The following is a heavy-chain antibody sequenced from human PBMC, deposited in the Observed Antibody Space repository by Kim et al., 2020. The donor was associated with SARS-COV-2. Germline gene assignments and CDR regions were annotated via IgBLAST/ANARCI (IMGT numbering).Heavy chain of an antibody. CDR2: MNPNSGNT. J-gene: IGHJ6*02. CDR1: GYTSTSYD. CDR3: ARELNVWFGEWGSYYGMDV. D-gene: IGHD3-10*01. V-gene: IGHV1-8*01. Sequence: ASVKVSCKASGYTSTSYDINWVRQATGQGLEWMGWMNPNSGNTGYAQKFQGRVTMTRNTSISTAYMELSSLRSEDTAVYYCARELNVWFGEWGSYYGMDVWGQGTTVTVSS.